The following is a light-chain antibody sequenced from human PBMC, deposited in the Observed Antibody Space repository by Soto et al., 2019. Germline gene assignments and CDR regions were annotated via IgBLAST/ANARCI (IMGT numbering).Light chain of an antibody. V-gene: IGKV1-27*01. J-gene: IGKJ3*01. CDR1: QGINNY. Sequence: DIPMTQSPSSLSASVGDRVTITCRASQGINNYVAWYQQKPGKPPKLLIYASSTLQSGVPSRFSGSGSGTDFTLTINSLQPEDVATYSCQKYSSVPVFGPGIKVDIK. CDR2: ASS. CDR3: QKYSSVPV.